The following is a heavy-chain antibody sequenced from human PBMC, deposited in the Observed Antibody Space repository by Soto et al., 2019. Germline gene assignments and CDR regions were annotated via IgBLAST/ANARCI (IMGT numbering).Heavy chain of an antibody. D-gene: IGHD3-22*01. CDR3: ARDTLYDSSGYYYVGYNWFDP. Sequence: ASVKVSCKASGYTFTSYAMHWVRKAPGQRLEWMGWINAGNGNTKYSQKFQGRVTITRDTSASTPYMELSSLRSEDTAVYYCARDTLYDSSGYYYVGYNWFDPWGQGTLVTVSS. CDR2: INAGNGNT. CDR1: GYTFTSYA. V-gene: IGHV1-3*01. J-gene: IGHJ5*02.